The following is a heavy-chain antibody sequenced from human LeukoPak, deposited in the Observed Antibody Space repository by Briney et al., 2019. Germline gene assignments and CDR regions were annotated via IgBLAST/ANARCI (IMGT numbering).Heavy chain of an antibody. CDR1: GGSFSGYY. CDR3: ARGRLHYDFWSGYYPHFDY. D-gene: IGHD3-3*01. V-gene: IGHV4-34*01. CDR2: INHSGST. J-gene: IGHJ4*02. Sequence: SETLSLTCAVYGGSFSGYYWSWIRQPPGKGLEWIGEINHSGSTNYNPSLKSRVTISVDTSKNQFSLKLSSVTAADTAVYYRARGRLHYDFWSGYYPHFDYWGQGTLVTVSS.